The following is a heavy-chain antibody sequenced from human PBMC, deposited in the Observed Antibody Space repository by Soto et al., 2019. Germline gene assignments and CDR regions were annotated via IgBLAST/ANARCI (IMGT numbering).Heavy chain of an antibody. J-gene: IGHJ6*02. CDR3: AKDQKIGTAYYYYGMDV. CDR1: GFTFDDYA. Sequence: EAQLVESGGGLVQPGRSLRLSCTASGFTFDDYAMHWVRQAPGKGLEWVSGSSWNSGNIVYADYVKGRFTISRDNAKNSLYLQMNSLRAEDTALYYCAKDQKIGTAYYYYGMDVWGQGTKVTVSS. CDR2: SSWNSGNI. V-gene: IGHV3-9*01.